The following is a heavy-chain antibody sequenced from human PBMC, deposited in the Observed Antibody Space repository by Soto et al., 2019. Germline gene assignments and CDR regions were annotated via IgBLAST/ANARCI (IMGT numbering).Heavy chain of an antibody. CDR1: GGTFSSYT. CDR3: ARGRLGEYCSGGSCPLTRNYFDY. CDR2: IIPILGIA. Sequence: SVKGSCKASGGTFSSYTISWVRQAPGQGLEWMGRIIPILGIANYAQKFQGRVTITADKSTSTAYMELSSLRSEDTAVYYCARGRLGEYCSGGSCPLTRNYFDYRGQRTLFPVSS. V-gene: IGHV1-69*02. J-gene: IGHJ4*02. D-gene: IGHD2-15*01.